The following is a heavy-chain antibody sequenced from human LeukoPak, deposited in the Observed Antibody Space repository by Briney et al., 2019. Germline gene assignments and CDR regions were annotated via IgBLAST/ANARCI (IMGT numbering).Heavy chain of an antibody. CDR1: GGSISSYY. CDR2: IYTSGST. J-gene: IGHJ5*02. V-gene: IGHV4-4*07. Sequence: KASETLSLTCTVSGGSISSYYWSWIRQPAGKGLEWIGRIYTSGSTNYNPSLKSRVTMSVDTSKNQFSLKLSSVTAADTAVYYCARGGGVVPAPMGALNWFDPWGQGTLVTVSS. CDR3: ARGGGVVPAPMGALNWFDP. D-gene: IGHD2-2*01.